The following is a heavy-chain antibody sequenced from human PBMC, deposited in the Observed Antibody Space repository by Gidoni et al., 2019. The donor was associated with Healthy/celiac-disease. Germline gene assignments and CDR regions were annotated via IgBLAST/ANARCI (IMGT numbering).Heavy chain of an antibody. D-gene: IGHD2-21*01. CDR1: GGSFSGYY. J-gene: IGHJ3*02. CDR2: INHSGST. CDR3: ARGAYCGGDCSIHEHDAFDI. Sequence: QVQLQQWGAGLLKPSETLSLTCAVYGGSFSGYYWRWIRQPPGKGLEWIGEINHSGSTNYNPSLKSRVTISVDTSKNQFSLKLSSVTAADTAVYYCARGAYCGGDCSIHEHDAFDIWGQGTMVTVSS. V-gene: IGHV4-34*01.